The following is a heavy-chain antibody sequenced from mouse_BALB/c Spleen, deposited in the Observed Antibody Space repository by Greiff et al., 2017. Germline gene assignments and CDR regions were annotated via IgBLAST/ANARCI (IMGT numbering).Heavy chain of an antibody. V-gene: IGHV1-82*01. CDR2: IYPGDGDT. Sequence: QVQLQQSGPELVKPGASVKISCKASGYAFSSSWMNWVKQRPGQGLEWIGRIYPGDGDTNYNGKFKGKATLTADKSSSTAYMQLSSLTSVDSAVYFCARRGWGYAMDYWGQGTSVTVSS. J-gene: IGHJ4*01. CDR3: ARRGWGYAMDY. CDR1: GYAFSSSW. D-gene: IGHD2-3*01.